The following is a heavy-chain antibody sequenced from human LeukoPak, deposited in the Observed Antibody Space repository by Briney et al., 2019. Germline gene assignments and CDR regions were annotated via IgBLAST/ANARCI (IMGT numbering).Heavy chain of an antibody. CDR1: GYTFNTHG. D-gene: IGHD2-15*01. CDR2: ISAFNANT. CDR3: ARGMEDVVVIAATPFDI. V-gene: IGHV1-18*04. J-gene: IGHJ3*02. Sequence: ASVKVSCKASGYTFNTHGFAWVGQAPGQGLEWMGWISAFNANTNYAQSLQGRVTMTTDTSTSTAYMELRNLRSDNTAVYYCARGMEDVVVIAATPFDIWGQGTMVTVSS.